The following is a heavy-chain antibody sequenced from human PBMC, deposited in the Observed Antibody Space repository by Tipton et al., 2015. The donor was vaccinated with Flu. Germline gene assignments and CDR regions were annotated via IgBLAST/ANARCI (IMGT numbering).Heavy chain of an antibody. Sequence: TLSLTCTVSGYSITSGYYWGWIRQPPGRGLEWIGTFFHTGNTYYNPSLKSRVTISVDTSKNQFSLKLSPVTAADTAVYYCARSTSGSYYHYYYGMDVWGQGTTVTVSS. J-gene: IGHJ6*02. D-gene: IGHD3-10*01. CDR1: GYSITSGYY. V-gene: IGHV4-38-2*02. CDR2: FFHTGNT. CDR3: ARSTSGSYYHYYYGMDV.